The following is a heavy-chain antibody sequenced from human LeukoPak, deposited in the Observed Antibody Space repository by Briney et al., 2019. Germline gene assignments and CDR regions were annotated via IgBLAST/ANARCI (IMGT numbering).Heavy chain of an antibody. Sequence: PGGSLRLSCAASGFTFSSYTMTWVRQAPGKGLEWVSAISGRGGSTYYADSVRGRFTISRDNSKNTLYLQMNSLKVEDTAGYYCARDVYYGSGSYCSLLYFYYYGRGVWVQGGTVTVSS. V-gene: IGHV3-23*01. CDR1: GFTFSSYT. CDR3: ARDVYYGSGSYCSLLYFYYYGRGV. CDR2: ISGRGGST. J-gene: IGHJ6*02. D-gene: IGHD3-10*01.